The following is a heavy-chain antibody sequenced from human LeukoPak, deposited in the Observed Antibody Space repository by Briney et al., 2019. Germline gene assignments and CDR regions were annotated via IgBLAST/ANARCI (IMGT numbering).Heavy chain of an antibody. Sequence: GGSLRLSCAASGFTFSSYAMSWVRQAPGKGLEWVSAISGSGGSTYYADSVKGRFTISRDNSKNTLYLQMNSLRAEDTAVYYCAKVLTIFGVVTTTDYWGQGTLVTVSS. CDR2: ISGSGGST. D-gene: IGHD3-3*01. V-gene: IGHV3-23*01. J-gene: IGHJ4*02. CDR3: AKVLTIFGVVTTTDY. CDR1: GFTFSSYA.